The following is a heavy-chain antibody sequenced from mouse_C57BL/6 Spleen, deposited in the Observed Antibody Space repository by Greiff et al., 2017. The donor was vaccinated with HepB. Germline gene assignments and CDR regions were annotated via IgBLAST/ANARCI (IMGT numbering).Heavy chain of an antibody. Sequence: EVKLMESGPGLVKPSQSLSLTCSVTGYSITSGYYWNWIRQFPGNKLEWMGYISYDGSNNYNPSLKNRISITRDTSKNQFFLKLNSVTTEDTATYYCARANYLSTGGFAYWGQGTLVTVSA. D-gene: IGHD1-1*02. J-gene: IGHJ3*01. CDR2: ISYDGSN. CDR1: GYSITSGYY. CDR3: ARANYLSTGGFAY. V-gene: IGHV3-6*01.